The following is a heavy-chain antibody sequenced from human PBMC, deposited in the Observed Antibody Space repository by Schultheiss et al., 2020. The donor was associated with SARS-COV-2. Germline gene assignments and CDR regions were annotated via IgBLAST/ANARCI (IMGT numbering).Heavy chain of an antibody. Sequence: GGSLRLSCAASGFTFSSYAMSWVRQAPGKGLEWVSVIYSGGSTYYADSVKGRFTISRDNSKNTLYLQMNSLRAEDTAVYYCARMAGTFWGQGTLVTVSS. D-gene: IGHD6-19*01. CDR2: IYSGGST. J-gene: IGHJ4*02. CDR3: ARMAGTF. V-gene: IGHV3-53*01. CDR1: GFTFSSYA.